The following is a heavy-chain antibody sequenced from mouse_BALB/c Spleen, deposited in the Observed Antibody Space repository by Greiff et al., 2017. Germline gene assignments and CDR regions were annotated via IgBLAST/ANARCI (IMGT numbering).Heavy chain of an antibody. CDR2: IDPANGNT. J-gene: IGHJ4*01. CDR1: GFNIKDTY. V-gene: IGHV14-3*02. D-gene: IGHD1-1*01. Sequence: VQLQQSGAELVKPGASVKLSCTASGFNIKDTYMHWVKQRPEQGLEWIGRIDPANGNTKYDPKFQGKATITADTSSNTAYLQLSSLTSEDTAVYYCARGVVPYYYAMDYWGQGTSVTVSS. CDR3: ARGVVPYYYAMDY.